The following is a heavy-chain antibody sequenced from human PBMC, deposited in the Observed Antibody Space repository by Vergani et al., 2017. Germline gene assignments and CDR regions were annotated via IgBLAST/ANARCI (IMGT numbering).Heavy chain of an antibody. CDR1: GYTFTSYG. D-gene: IGHD3-22*01. Sequence: VQLVQSGAEVKKPGASVKVSCKASGYTFTSYGISWVRQAPGQGLEWMGWMSAYNGNTNYAQKLRGRVSMTTETSTRTAYLELRSLRSDATAVYYCAMTEFYDSMGYYRFDGWSEGILVSVSP. V-gene: IGHV1-18*01. CDR3: AMTEFYDSMGYYRFDG. CDR2: MSAYNGNT. J-gene: IGHJ4*02.